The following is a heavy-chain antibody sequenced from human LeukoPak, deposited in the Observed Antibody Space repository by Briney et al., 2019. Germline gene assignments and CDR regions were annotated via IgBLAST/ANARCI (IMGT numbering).Heavy chain of an antibody. J-gene: IGHJ3*02. Sequence: SETLPLTCTVSGGSISSYYWSWIRQPAGKGLEWIGRIYTSGSTNYNPSLKSRVTISVDTSKNQFSLKLSSVTAADTAVYYCARSPRYQLLLDAFDIRGQGTMVTVSS. D-gene: IGHD2-2*01. CDR1: GGSISSYY. CDR3: ARSPRYQLLLDAFDI. V-gene: IGHV4-4*07. CDR2: IYTSGST.